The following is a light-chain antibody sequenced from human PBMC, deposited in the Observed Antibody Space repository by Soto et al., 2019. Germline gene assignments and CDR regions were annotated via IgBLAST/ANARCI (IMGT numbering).Light chain of an antibody. CDR1: SSDVGDYDY. J-gene: IGLJ2*01. Sequence: QSALTQPPSASGSPGQSVTISCTGTSSDVGDYDYVSWYQQSPGEAPKLIIFEVSKRPSGVPDRFSGSKSGNTASLTVSGLQTEDEADYYCSSYDGNNNVLLFGGGTKVTVL. CDR3: SSYDGNNNVLL. V-gene: IGLV2-8*01. CDR2: EVS.